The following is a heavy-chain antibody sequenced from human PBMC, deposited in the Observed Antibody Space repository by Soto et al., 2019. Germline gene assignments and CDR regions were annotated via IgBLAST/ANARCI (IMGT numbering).Heavy chain of an antibody. J-gene: IGHJ1*01. Sequence: PAETLSLTCDVFNGAFSGYYWSWIRQPPGKGLECIGDITNSGSTNYNPSLKNRVTISIGRSKNHFSLKVKSVTAADTAVYYCARGLEYFQHWGQGTLVTVSS. CDR1: NGAFSGYY. V-gene: IGHV4-34*01. CDR3: ARGLEYFQH. CDR2: ITNSGST.